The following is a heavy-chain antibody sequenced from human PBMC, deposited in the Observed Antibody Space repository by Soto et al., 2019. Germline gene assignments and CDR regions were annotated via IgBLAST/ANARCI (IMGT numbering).Heavy chain of an antibody. D-gene: IGHD2-2*01. CDR2: IYYSGST. CDR3: ARDCPGVPAAKVGTEDWFDP. CDR1: GGSISSGDYY. J-gene: IGHJ5*02. V-gene: IGHV4-30-4*01. Sequence: SETLSLTCTVSGGSISSGDYYWSWIRQPPGKGLEWIGYIYYSGSTYYNPSLKRRVTISVDTSKTQFSLKLSSVTAADTAVYYCARDCPGVPAAKVGTEDWFDPWCQGTLVTVSS.